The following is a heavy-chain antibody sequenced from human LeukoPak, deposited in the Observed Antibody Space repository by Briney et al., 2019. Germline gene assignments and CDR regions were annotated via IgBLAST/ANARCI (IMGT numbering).Heavy chain of an antibody. CDR2: ISAYNGNT. Sequence: GASGKVSCKASGYPFTSYGISWVRQAPGQGLEWMGWISAYNGNTNYAQKLQGRVTMTTDTSTSTAYMELRSLRSDDTAVYYCAGFYWNYKGFDFWGQGTLVTVSS. CDR3: AGFYWNYKGFDF. CDR1: GYPFTSYG. V-gene: IGHV1-18*01. J-gene: IGHJ4*02. D-gene: IGHD1-7*01.